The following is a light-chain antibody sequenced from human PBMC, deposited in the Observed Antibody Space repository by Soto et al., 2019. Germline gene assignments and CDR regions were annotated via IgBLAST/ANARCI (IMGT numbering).Light chain of an antibody. CDR1: QSVLHSPNNKNY. J-gene: IGKJ1*01. CDR2: WAS. Sequence: DIVMTQSPDSLAVSLGERATINCKSSQSVLHSPNNKNYLAWYQKKPGQPPKLLIYWASTRDPGVPDRFSGSGSGTAFTLTISRLQSEDVAVYYGQHYYNAPRTFGQGTKVEIK. CDR3: QHYYNAPRT. V-gene: IGKV4-1*01.